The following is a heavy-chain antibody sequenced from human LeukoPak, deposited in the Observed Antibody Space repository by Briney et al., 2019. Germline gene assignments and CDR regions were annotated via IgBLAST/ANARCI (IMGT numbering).Heavy chain of an antibody. Sequence: GGSLRLSCAASGFTFSSYAMHWVRQAPGKGLEWVAVISYDGSNKYYADSVKGRFTISRDNAKNSLYLQMNSLRAEDTAVYYCARDLVTLIRGVFDPWGQGTLVTVSS. J-gene: IGHJ5*02. CDR1: GFTFSSYA. D-gene: IGHD3-10*01. CDR2: ISYDGSNK. CDR3: ARDLVTLIRGVFDP. V-gene: IGHV3-30*04.